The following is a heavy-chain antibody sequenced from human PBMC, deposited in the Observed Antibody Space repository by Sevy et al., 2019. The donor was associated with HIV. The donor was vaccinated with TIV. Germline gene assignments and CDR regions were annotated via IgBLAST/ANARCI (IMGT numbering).Heavy chain of an antibody. D-gene: IGHD6-19*01. J-gene: IGHJ5*02. CDR1: GYSISSGYY. V-gene: IGHV4-38-2*01. Sequence: SETLSLTCAVSGYSISSGYYWGWIRQPPGKGLEWIGSIYHSGSTYYNPSLKSRVTISVDTSKNQFSLKLSSVTAADMAVYYCASVRYSSTARWFDPWGQGTLVTVSS. CDR3: ASVRYSSTARWFDP. CDR2: IYHSGST.